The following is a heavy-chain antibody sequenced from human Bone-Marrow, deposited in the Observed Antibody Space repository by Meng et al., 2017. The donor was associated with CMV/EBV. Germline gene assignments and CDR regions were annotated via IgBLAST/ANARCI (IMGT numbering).Heavy chain of an antibody. Sequence: GSLRLSCTVSGDTISGSTFYWGWNRQAPRKGPEWIGSIYYSGSTYSNPSLKSRVTISVDTSKNQFPLNLSSATAAATAVYYCPRGRGYDLYYGMDVWGQGTTVTVSS. CDR3: PRGRGYDLYYGMDV. CDR1: GDTISGSTFY. V-gene: IGHV4-39*06. CDR2: IYYSGST. J-gene: IGHJ6*02. D-gene: IGHD5-12*01.